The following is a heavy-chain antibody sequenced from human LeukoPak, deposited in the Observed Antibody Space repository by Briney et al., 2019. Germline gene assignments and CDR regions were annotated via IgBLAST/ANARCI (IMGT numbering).Heavy chain of an antibody. CDR1: GGSISSYY. D-gene: IGHD2-2*01. CDR3: ARSSSTRPGDYYYYMDV. V-gene: IGHV4-4*07. CDR2: IYTSGST. Sequence: SETLSLTCTVSGGSISSYYWSWIRQPAGKGLEWIGRIYTSGSTNYNPSLKSRVTISVDKSKNQFSLKLSSVTAADTAVYYCARSSSTRPGDYYYYMDVWGKGTTVTVSS. J-gene: IGHJ6*03.